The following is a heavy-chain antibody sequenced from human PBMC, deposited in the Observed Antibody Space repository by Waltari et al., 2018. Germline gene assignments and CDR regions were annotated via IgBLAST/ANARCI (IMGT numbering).Heavy chain of an antibody. J-gene: IGHJ5*02. V-gene: IGHV4-34*02. D-gene: IGHD6-13*01. CDR2: VNHSGTT. CDR3: QQQLVRWFDP. Sequence: QMHLQQWGAGLLRPSETLSLTCTVYGGSIRDSYWSWIRQTPGKGLEWIGEVNHSGTTHYNPSLESRVTVSIDTSKNQFFLTLRSVTAADTAVYYCQQQLVRWFDPWGQGTLVTVYS. CDR1: GGSIRDSY.